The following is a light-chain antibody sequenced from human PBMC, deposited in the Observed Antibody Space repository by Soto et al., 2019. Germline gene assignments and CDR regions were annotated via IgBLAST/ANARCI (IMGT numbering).Light chain of an antibody. CDR2: GSD. Sequence: QSVLTQPPSASGTPGQRVTISCSGSTSNIGRNTVNWYQHLPGAAPKLLIYGSDQRPSGVPARFSASKSGTSASLAISGLRSEDEADYHCAAWDDSLNGHVVFGGGTKVTVL. J-gene: IGLJ2*01. CDR3: AAWDDSLNGHVV. CDR1: TSNIGRNT. V-gene: IGLV1-44*01.